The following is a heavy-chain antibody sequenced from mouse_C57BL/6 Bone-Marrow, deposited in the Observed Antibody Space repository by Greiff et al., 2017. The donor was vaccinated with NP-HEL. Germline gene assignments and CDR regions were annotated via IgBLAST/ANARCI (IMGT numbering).Heavy chain of an antibody. Sequence: QVQLQQPGAELVRPGTSVKLSCKASGYTFTSYWMHWVKQRPGQGLEWIGVIDPSDSYTNYNQKFTGKATLTVDTSSSTAYMQLSSLTSEDSAVYYCAREAYYSNYEDYFDYWGQGTTLTVSS. CDR2: IDPSDSYT. D-gene: IGHD2-5*01. V-gene: IGHV1-59*01. CDR3: AREAYYSNYEDYFDY. CDR1: GYTFTSYW. J-gene: IGHJ2*01.